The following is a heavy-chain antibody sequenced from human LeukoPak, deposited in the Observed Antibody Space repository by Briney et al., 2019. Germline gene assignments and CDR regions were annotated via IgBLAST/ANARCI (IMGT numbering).Heavy chain of an antibody. CDR2: ISSSGSAD. J-gene: IGHJ4*02. V-gene: IGHV3-11*04. CDR1: GFTFSDYY. D-gene: IGHD3-3*01. Sequence: GGSVRLSCAATGFTFSDYYRSWLRQAPGKGLEWISYISSSGSADYYADSVQGRFTVSRDNAKSSLYLQMNSLRAEDTAVYYCARTQKYYDLWSGMNWGQGTLVTVSS. CDR3: ARTQKYYDLWSGMN.